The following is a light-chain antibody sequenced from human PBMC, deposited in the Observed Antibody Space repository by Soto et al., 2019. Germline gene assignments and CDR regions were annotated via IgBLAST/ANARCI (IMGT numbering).Light chain of an antibody. CDR3: QQDGNSPST. J-gene: IGKJ5*01. CDR1: QSVSSSY. Sequence: EIVLTQSPGTLSLSPGEGATLSCRASQSVSSSYLAWYQQSPSQAPRLLIYGASTRATDIPDRFSGSGSGTGLTLPIGRLEPEDFAGDYCQQDGNSPSTVGRGTRLEI. CDR2: GAS. V-gene: IGKV3-20*01.